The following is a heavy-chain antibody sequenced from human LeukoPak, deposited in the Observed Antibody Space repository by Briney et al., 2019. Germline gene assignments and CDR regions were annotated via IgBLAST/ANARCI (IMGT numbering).Heavy chain of an antibody. D-gene: IGHD3-10*01. J-gene: IGHJ4*02. CDR3: ARVNWSGSGSYRAFDN. CDR2: IYYSGST. V-gene: IGHV4-59*01. Sequence: SETLSLTCTVAGGSISSYYWSWIRQPPGTGLEWIGYIYYSGSTNYNPSLKSRVTISVDTSKNQFSLKLSSVTPADTAVYYCARVNWSGSGSYRAFDNWGQGTLVTVSS. CDR1: GGSISSYY.